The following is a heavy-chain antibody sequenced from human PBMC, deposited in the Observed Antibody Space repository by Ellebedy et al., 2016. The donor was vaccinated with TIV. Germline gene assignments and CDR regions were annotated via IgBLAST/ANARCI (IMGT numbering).Heavy chain of an antibody. J-gene: IGHJ3*02. V-gene: IGHV1-8*01. D-gene: IGHD7-27*01. Sequence: AASVKVSCKASGYTFTSYDIMWVRQASGPGLEWMGWMNPNSGYAGYAQKFQGRVTLTRDTSISTAYMELRSLRSDDTAVYYCARDLNWGAVGAFDIWGQGTMVTVSS. CDR1: GYTFTSYD. CDR3: ARDLNWGAVGAFDI. CDR2: MNPNSGYA.